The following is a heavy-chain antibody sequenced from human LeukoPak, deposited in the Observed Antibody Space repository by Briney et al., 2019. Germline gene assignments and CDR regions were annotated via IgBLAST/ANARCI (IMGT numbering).Heavy chain of an antibody. CDR1: GYTFTGYY. D-gene: IGHD3-3*01. V-gene: IGHV1-2*02. CDR3: ASSTRITIFGVVITPFDP. CDR2: INPNSGGT. Sequence: ASVKVSCKASGYTFTGYYMHWVRQAPGQGLEWMGWINPNSGGTNYAQKFQGRVTMTRDTSTSTAYMELRSLRSDDTAVYYCASSTRITIFGVVITPFDPWGQGTLVTVSS. J-gene: IGHJ5*02.